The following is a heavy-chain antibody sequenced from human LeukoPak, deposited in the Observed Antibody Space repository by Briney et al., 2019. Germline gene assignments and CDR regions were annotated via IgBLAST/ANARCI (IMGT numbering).Heavy chain of an antibody. Sequence: SQTLSLTYRVSAGSVSRTYYCSGWLRQPPGKGLEWIGSIDDRGATHFSPSIESRVTISVDTSQNQFSLRLMSVTAADTGVYYCARQELWFRSWGQGTLVTVSS. V-gene: IGHV4-39*01. CDR2: IDDRGAT. D-gene: IGHD3-16*01. J-gene: IGHJ4*02. CDR3: ARQELWFRS. CDR1: AGSVSRTYYC.